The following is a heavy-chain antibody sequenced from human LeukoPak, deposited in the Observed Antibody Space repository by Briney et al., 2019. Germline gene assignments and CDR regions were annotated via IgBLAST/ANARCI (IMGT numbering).Heavy chain of an antibody. V-gene: IGHV1-69*13. CDR2: IIPIFGTA. Sequence: GASVKVSCKASGYTFTGYHMHWVRQAPGQGLEWMGGIIPIFGTANYAQKFQGRVTITADESTSTAYMELSSLRSEDTAVYYCARENSGSWADYWGQGTLVTVSS. CDR3: ARENSGSWADY. J-gene: IGHJ4*02. D-gene: IGHD6-13*01. CDR1: GYTFTGYH.